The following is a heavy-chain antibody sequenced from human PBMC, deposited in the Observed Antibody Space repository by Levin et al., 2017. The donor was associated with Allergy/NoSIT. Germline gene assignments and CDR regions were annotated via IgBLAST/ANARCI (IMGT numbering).Heavy chain of an antibody. CDR1: GGFISPYY. J-gene: IGHJ6*02. D-gene: IGHD3-10*01. V-gene: IGHV4-59*01. CDR2: IYYSGST. Sequence: SQTLSLTCTVSGGFISPYYWSWIRQPPGKGLEWIGYIYYSGSTNYSPSLKSRVTISVDTSKNQFSLKLSSVTAADTAIYYCARDTYYYGSGINSAASRGMDVWGLGTTVTVSS. CDR3: ARDTYYYGSGINSAASRGMDV.